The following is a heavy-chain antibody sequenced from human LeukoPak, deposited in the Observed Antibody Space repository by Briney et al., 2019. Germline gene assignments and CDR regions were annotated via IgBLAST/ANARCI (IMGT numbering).Heavy chain of an antibody. CDR3: AKEARYGSGSHKTHPPPDY. J-gene: IGHJ4*02. V-gene: IGHV3-23*01. CDR2: ISGSGGST. D-gene: IGHD3-10*01. CDR1: GFTFSSYA. Sequence: HPGGSLRLSCAASGFTFSSYAMSWVRQAPGKGLEWVSAISGSGGSTYYADSVKGRFTISRDNSKNTLYLQMNSLRAEDTAVYYCAKEARYGSGSHKTHPPPDYWGQGTLVTVSS.